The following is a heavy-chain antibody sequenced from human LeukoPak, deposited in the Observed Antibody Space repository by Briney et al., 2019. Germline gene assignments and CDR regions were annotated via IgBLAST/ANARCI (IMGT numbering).Heavy chain of an antibody. Sequence: GGSLRLSCAASGFTFSGRWMSWVRQAPGKGLEWVANIKPDGSEKNYVDSVKGRFTISRDNAKNSLFLKTDTLRGDDTGIYYCARDPNVLGITPYYFDFWGQGTLVTVSS. CDR3: ARDPNVLGITPYYFDF. CDR1: GFTFSGRW. CDR2: IKPDGSEK. J-gene: IGHJ4*02. V-gene: IGHV3-7*01. D-gene: IGHD3-10*02.